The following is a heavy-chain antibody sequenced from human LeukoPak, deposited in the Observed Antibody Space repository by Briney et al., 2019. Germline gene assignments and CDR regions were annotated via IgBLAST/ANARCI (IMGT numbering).Heavy chain of an antibody. D-gene: IGHD3-16*01. J-gene: IGHJ6*03. Sequence: SETLSLTCTVSGGSISSSSYYWGWVRQPPGKGLEWIGSIYYSGSTYSNPSLKSRVTISGDTSKKQCSRKVSSVTAADTAVYYCARGGGRKFLGGGAYYYYMDVWGKGTTVAVSS. V-gene: IGHV4-39*07. CDR1: GGSISSSSYY. CDR2: IYYSGST. CDR3: ARGGGRKFLGGGAYYYYMDV.